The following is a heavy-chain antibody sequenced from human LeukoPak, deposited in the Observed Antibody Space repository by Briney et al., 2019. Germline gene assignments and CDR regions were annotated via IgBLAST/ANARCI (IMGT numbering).Heavy chain of an antibody. CDR2: IYYSGST. V-gene: IGHV4-39*07. CDR3: ARVGVRPTAAA. Sequence: SETLSLTCTVSGGSISSRSYYWGWIRQPPGKGLEWIGSIYYSGSTYYNPSLKSRVTISVDTSKNQFSLKLSSVTAADTAVYYCARVGVRPTAAAWGQGTLVTVSS. J-gene: IGHJ4*02. CDR1: GGSISSRSYY. D-gene: IGHD3-10*01.